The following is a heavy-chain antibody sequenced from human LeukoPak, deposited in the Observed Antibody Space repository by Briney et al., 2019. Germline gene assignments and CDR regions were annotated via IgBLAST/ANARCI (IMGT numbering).Heavy chain of an antibody. CDR1: GFTFSSYG. D-gene: IGHD6-13*01. CDR2: ISGSGGST. J-gene: IGHJ4*02. CDR3: AKDHGSSDWYYFDY. Sequence: GGTLRLSCAASGFTFSSYGMSWVRQAPGKGLEWVSAISGSGGSTYYADSVKGRFTISRDNSKNTLYLQMNTLRADDTAVYYCAKDHGSSDWYYFDYWGQGTLVTVSS. V-gene: IGHV3-23*01.